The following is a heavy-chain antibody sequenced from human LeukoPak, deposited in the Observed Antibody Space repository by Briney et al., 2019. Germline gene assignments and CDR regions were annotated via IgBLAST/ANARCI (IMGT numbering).Heavy chain of an antibody. CDR2: INPNSGGT. Sequence: ASVKVSCKASGYTFTGYYMHWVRQAPGHGLEWMGWINPNSGGTNYAQKFQGRVTMTRDTSISTAYMELSRLRSDDTAVYYCAREGPRFLEWYWFDPWGQGTLVTVSS. CDR3: AREGPRFLEWYWFDP. J-gene: IGHJ5*02. CDR1: GYTFTGYY. V-gene: IGHV1-2*02. D-gene: IGHD3-3*01.